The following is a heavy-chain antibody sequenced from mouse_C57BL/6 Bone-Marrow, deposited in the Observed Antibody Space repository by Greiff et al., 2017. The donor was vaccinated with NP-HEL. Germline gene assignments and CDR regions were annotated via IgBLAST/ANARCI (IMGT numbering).Heavy chain of an antibody. J-gene: IGHJ4*01. CDR2: INPNNGGT. Sequence: VQLQQSGPELVKPGASVKISCKASGYTFTDYYMNWVKQSHGKSLEWIGDINPNNGGTSYNQKFKGKATLTVDKSSSTAYMELRSLTSEDSAVYYCARSVTGTVYYYAMDYWGQGTSVTVSS. CDR3: ARSVTGTVYYYAMDY. V-gene: IGHV1-26*01. CDR1: GYTFTDYY. D-gene: IGHD4-1*01.